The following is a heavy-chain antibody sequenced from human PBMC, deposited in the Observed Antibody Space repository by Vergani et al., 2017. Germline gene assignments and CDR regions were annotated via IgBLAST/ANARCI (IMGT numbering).Heavy chain of an antibody. Sequence: EVQLLESGGGLIQPGGSLRLSCVASGFTFSSYAMSWVRQAPGEGLEWVSSISSSSSYIYYADSVKGRFTISKDNAKNSLYLQMNSLRAEDTAVYYCARDYRGGYYYCMDVWGKGTTVTVSS. CDR2: ISSSSSYI. V-gene: IGHV3-21*01. CDR3: ARDYRGGYYYCMDV. D-gene: IGHD2-15*01. CDR1: GFTFSSYA. J-gene: IGHJ6*03.